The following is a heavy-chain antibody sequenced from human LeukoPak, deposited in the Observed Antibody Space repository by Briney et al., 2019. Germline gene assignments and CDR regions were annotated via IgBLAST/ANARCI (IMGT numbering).Heavy chain of an antibody. V-gene: IGHV5-51*01. CDR3: ARQTSVYCSSTSCYISAFDI. J-gene: IGHJ3*02. CDR1: GYSFTSYW. Sequence: NSGESLKISCKGSGYSFTSYWIGWVRQMPGKGLEWRGIIYPGDSDTTYSPSFQGQVTISADKSISTAYLQWSSLKASDTAMYYCARQTSVYCSSTSCYISAFDIWGQGTMVTVSS. CDR2: IYPGDSDT. D-gene: IGHD2-2*02.